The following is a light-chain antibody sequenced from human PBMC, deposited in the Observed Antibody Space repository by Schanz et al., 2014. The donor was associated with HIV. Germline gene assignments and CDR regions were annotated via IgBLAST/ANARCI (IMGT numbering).Light chain of an antibody. CDR1: SSDVGGYKY. J-gene: IGLJ3*02. CDR3: SSYTSSSTKV. CDR2: DVD. Sequence: QSALTQPASVSGSPGQSITISCTGTSSDVGGYKYVSWYQQYPGKAPKLIIFDVDNRPSGVSSRFSGSKSGNTASLTISGLQAEDEADYYCSSYTSSSTKVFGGGTKLTVL. V-gene: IGLV2-14*01.